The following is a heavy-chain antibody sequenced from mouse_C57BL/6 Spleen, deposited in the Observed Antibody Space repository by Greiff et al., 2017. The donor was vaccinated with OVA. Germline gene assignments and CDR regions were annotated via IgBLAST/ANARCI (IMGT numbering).Heavy chain of an antibody. J-gene: IGHJ3*01. CDR3: ARGEGNPFAY. CDR1: GYTFTSYW. CDR2: IYPSDSET. V-gene: IGHV1-61*01. Sequence: VQLQQPGAELVRPGSSVKLSCKASGYTFTSYWMDWVQQRPGQGLEWIGNIYPSDSETHYNQKFKDKATLTVDKSSSTAYMQLSSLTSEDSAVYYCARGEGNPFAYWGQGTLVTVSA. D-gene: IGHD2-1*01.